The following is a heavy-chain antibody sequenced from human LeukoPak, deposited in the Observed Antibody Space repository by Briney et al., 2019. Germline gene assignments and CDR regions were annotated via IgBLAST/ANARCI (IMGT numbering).Heavy chain of an antibody. J-gene: IGHJ4*02. CDR3: ARVARQAGSSAY. CDR2: IRYDGSNK. CDR1: GFTFSSYG. Sequence: GGSLRLSCAASGFTFSSYGMHWVRQAPGRGLEWVAFIRYDGSNKYYADSVKGRFTISRDNSKNTLYLQMNSLRAEDTAVYYCARVARQAGSSAYWGQGTLVTVSS. V-gene: IGHV3-30*02. D-gene: IGHD6-19*01.